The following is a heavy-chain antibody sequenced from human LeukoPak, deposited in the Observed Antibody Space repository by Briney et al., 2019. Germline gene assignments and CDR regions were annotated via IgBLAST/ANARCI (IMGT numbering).Heavy chain of an antibody. CDR1: GGSISSYY. CDR2: IYYTGST. V-gene: IGHV4-59*01. Sequence: PSETLSLTCTVSGGSISSYYWSWIGQSPGKGLEWIGYIYYTGSTNYNPSLKSRVTISVDTSKNQFSLNLRTVTSADTAVYYCTRVHYSGSGLSSYFDYWGQGTLVTVSS. J-gene: IGHJ4*02. CDR3: TRVHYSGSGLSSYFDY. D-gene: IGHD3-10*01.